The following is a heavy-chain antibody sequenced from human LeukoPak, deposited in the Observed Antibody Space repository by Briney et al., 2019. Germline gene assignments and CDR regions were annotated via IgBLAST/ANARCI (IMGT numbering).Heavy chain of an antibody. V-gene: IGHV4-59*08. CDR2: IYYSWST. Sequence: SETLSLTCTVSGVSISSYYWSWLRQPPGKGLEWIGYIYYSWSTNYNPSLKSRVTISVDTSKNQFSLKLSSVTAAETAVYYCARTSSSGLVGGYYFDYWGQGTLVTVSS. D-gene: IGHD6-19*01. CDR1: GVSISSYY. CDR3: ARTSSSGLVGGYYFDY. J-gene: IGHJ4*02.